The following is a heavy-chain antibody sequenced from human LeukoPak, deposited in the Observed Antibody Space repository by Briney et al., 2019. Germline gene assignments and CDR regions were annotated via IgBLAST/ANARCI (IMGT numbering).Heavy chain of an antibody. D-gene: IGHD1-26*01. J-gene: IGHJ4*02. CDR2: IYSGGST. CDR1: GFTVSSNY. CDR3: ARIPPGEWELLGDY. Sequence: GGSLRLSCAASGFTVSSNYMSWVRQASGKGLEWVSVIYSGGSTYYADSVKGRFTISRDSSKNTLYLQMNSLRAEDTAVYYCARIPPGEWELLGDYWGQGTLVTVSS. V-gene: IGHV3-66*01.